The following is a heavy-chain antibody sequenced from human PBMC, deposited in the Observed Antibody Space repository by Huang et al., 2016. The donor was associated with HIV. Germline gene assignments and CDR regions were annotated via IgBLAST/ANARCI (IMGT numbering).Heavy chain of an antibody. CDR3: ARDHHDFWRGYRRMYFFDH. Sequence: QVQLQESGPGLVKPSETLSLTCTVSGGSISTHYWSWIRQPPGKGPEWIEGIDYSGSTTYSPPLKSRVTILRDTAKNPFSRRVNSVTAADTAMYYCARDHHDFWRGYRRMYFFDHWGQGTLVTVSS. V-gene: IGHV4-59*11. D-gene: IGHD3-3*01. J-gene: IGHJ4*02. CDR1: GGSISTHY. CDR2: IDYSGST.